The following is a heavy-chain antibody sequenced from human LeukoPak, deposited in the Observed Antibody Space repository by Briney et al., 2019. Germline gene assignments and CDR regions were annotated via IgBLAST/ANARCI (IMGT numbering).Heavy chain of an antibody. CDR1: GFSFSSHG. D-gene: IGHD3-22*01. J-gene: IGHJ4*02. CDR2: IWYDGSNK. Sequence: GGSLRLSCAASGFSFSSHGMHWVRQAPGKGLEWVAVIWYDGSNKNYADSVKGRFTTARDNSKNTLYLQMNSLRAEDTAVYYCARDLRLGQYDSSFPDYWGQGTLVTVSS. V-gene: IGHV3-33*01. CDR3: ARDLRLGQYDSSFPDY.